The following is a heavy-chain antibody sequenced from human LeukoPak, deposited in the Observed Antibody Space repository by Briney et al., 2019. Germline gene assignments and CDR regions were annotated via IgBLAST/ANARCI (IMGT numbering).Heavy chain of an antibody. J-gene: IGHJ3*01. D-gene: IGHD6-13*01. CDR3: AREEHRLSEAGTSAFDL. Sequence: GGSVRLSCVASGFTFSENWMHWVRQAPGKGLAWVSHINRDGGLTNYADSVKGRFTISRDNARNTVDLHMSSLRVEDTAIYFCAREEHRLSEAGTSAFDLGGQGTLVTVSP. CDR1: GFTFSENW. V-gene: IGHV3-74*01. CDR2: INRDGGLT.